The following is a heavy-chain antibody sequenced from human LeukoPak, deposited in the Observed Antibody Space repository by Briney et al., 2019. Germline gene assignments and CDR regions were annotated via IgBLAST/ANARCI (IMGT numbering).Heavy chain of an antibody. CDR3: ARDLTGYYDSSGYPNY. CDR1: GGTFSSYA. J-gene: IGHJ4*02. D-gene: IGHD3-22*01. CDR2: IIPILGIA. V-gene: IGHV1-69*04. Sequence: ASVKVSCKASGGTFSSYAISWVRQAPGQGLEWMGRIIPILGIANYAQKFQGRVMITADKSTSTAYMELSSLRFEDTAVYYCARDLTGYYDSSGYPNYWGQGTLVTVSS.